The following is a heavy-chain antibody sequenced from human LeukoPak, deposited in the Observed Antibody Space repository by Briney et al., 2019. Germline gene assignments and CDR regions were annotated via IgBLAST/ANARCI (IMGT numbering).Heavy chain of an antibody. V-gene: IGHV1-46*01. J-gene: IGHJ4*02. D-gene: IGHD6-25*01. CDR1: GYTFTSYY. Sequence: ASVKVSCKASGYTFTSYYMHWVRQAPGQGLEWMGIINPSGGGTSYAQKFQGRVTMTRDTSTSTVYMELSSLRSEDTAVYYCARVGAATPIDYWGQGTLVTVSS. CDR2: INPSGGGT. CDR3: ARVGAATPIDY.